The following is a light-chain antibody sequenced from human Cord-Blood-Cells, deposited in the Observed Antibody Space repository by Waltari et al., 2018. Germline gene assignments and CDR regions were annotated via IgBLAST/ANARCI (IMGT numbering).Light chain of an antibody. V-gene: IGKV1-39*01. J-gene: IGKJ1*01. CDR2: AAS. CDR3: QQSYSTPRT. Sequence: DIQMTQSPSSLSASVGDRVTITCRARQSISSYLNWYQQKPGKAPKLLIYAASSLQSGVPSRFSASGSGTDFTLTISSLQPEDFATYYCQQSYSTPRTFDQGTKVEIK. CDR1: QSISSY.